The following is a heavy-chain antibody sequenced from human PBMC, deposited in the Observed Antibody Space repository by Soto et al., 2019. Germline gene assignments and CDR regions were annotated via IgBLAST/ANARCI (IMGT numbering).Heavy chain of an antibody. Sequence: GGSLRLSCAASGFTFSSYGMHWVRQAPGKGLEWVAVISYDGSNKYYADSVKGRFTISRDNSKNTLYLQMNSLRAEDTAVYYCAKDSGYSGMDVCGQGTTVTVSS. J-gene: IGHJ6*02. CDR1: GFTFSSYG. V-gene: IGHV3-30*18. CDR3: AKDSGYSGMDV. D-gene: IGHD5-18*01. CDR2: ISYDGSNK.